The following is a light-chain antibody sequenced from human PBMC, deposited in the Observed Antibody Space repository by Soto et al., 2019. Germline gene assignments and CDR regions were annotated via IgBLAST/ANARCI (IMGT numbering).Light chain of an antibody. CDR2: GNS. Sequence: QSVLTPPPSVSGAPGQRVTISCTGSSSNIGAGYDVHWYQQLPGTAPKLLIYGNSNRPSGVPDRFSGSKSGTSASLAITGLQAEDEADYYCQSYDSSLSGGFGTGTKLTV. J-gene: IGLJ1*01. V-gene: IGLV1-40*01. CDR3: QSYDSSLSGG. CDR1: SSNIGAGYD.